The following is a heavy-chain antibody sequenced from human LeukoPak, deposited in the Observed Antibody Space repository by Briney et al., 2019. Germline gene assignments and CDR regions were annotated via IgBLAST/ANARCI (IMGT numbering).Heavy chain of an antibody. J-gene: IGHJ4*02. D-gene: IGHD3-10*01. V-gene: IGHV3-33*01. CDR3: ASEIFGSGSYPDF. CDR2: IWHDGSHK. Sequence: GRSLRLSCAASGFAFNTYAMHWVRQAPGQGLEWVALIWHDGSHKFYSNSVRGQFTISRDNSKNTVSLQMNNLRPEDTAVYYCASEIFGSGSYPDFWGQGTLVTVSS. CDR1: GFAFNTYA.